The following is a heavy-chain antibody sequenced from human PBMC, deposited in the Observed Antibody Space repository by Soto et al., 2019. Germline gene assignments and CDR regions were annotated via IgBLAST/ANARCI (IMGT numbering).Heavy chain of an antibody. D-gene: IGHD3-16*02. CDR2: INAGNGNT. V-gene: IGHV1-3*01. J-gene: IGHJ4*02. CDR3: AWSIVVVNRFAY. Sequence: ASVKVSCKASGYTFTSYAMHWVRQAPGQRLEWMGWINAGNGNTKYSQKFQGRVTITRDTSASTAYMELSSLRSEDTAVYYCAWSIVVVNRFAYCGRGTLDLVSS. CDR1: GYTFTSYA.